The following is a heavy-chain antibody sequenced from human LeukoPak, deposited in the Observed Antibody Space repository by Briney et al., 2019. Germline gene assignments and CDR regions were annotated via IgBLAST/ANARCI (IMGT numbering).Heavy chain of an antibody. CDR2: IRGCGGGT. J-gene: IGHJ4*02. CDR3: AKVGHVVVVVAASFDC. Sequence: GGSLKLSCAASGFTFTSYAMSWVRQAPGKGLDWLSRIRGCGGGTYYADSVRGRFTISRDNSKNTLYLQLNSLRADDTAVDYCAKVGHVVVVVAASFDCWGQGTLVTVSS. CDR1: GFTFTSYA. D-gene: IGHD2-15*01. V-gene: IGHV3-23*01.